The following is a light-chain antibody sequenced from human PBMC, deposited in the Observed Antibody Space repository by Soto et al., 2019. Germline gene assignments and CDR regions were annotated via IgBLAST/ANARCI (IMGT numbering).Light chain of an antibody. Sequence: EIVLTQSPATLSLSPGERATLSCRASQTVSSYLAWYQQKPGQAPRLLVYDASDRATGIPARFSGRGSGTEFTLTIRSLAPEDFAVYYCQQRRTFGQETRREIK. J-gene: IGKJ5*01. V-gene: IGKV3-11*01. CDR2: DAS. CDR3: QQRRT. CDR1: QTVSSY.